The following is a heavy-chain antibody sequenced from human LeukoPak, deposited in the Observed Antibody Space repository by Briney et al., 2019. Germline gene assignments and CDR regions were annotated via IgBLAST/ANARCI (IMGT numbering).Heavy chain of an antibody. CDR3: ARDRGYSYEDY. J-gene: IGHJ4*02. CDR2: IYSGGTT. Sequence: GGSLRLSCAASGLTVSSNYMSWVRQAPGKGLEWVSVIYSGGTTYYADSVKGRFTISRDNSKNTLYLQMNSLRAEDTAVYYCARDRGYSYEDYWGQGTLVTVSS. V-gene: IGHV3-53*01. CDR1: GLTVSSNY. D-gene: IGHD5-18*01.